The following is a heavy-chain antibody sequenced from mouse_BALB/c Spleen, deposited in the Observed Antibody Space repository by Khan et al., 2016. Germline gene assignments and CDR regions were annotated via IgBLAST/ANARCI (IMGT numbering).Heavy chain of an antibody. CDR2: INPDSSTI. D-gene: IGHD2-13*01. V-gene: IGHV4-1*02. CDR1: GFDFSRYW. CDR3: ARHHDCGRFAY. Sequence: EVKLLESGGGLVQPGGSLKLSCAASGFDFSRYWMSWVRQAPGKGLEWIGEINPDSSTINYTPSLKDKFIISRDNATNTLYLQMSKVRSEDTALYYCARHHDCGRFAYWGQGTLVTVSA. J-gene: IGHJ3*01.